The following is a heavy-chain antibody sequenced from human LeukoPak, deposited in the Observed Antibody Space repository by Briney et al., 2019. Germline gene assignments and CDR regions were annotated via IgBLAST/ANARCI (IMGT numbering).Heavy chain of an antibody. J-gene: IGHJ6*02. CDR3: AKAQRDKYDTGPSYYYGMDV. D-gene: IGHD3-22*01. CDR1: GFTFSSYA. CDR2: ISFDGSNK. V-gene: IGHV3-30*04. Sequence: PGGSLRLSCAASGFTFSSYAMHWVRQAPGKGLEWVAVISFDGSNKDYADSVKGRFTVSRDKAKNTLSLEMNSLRTEDTVVYYCAKAQRDKYDTGPSYYYGMDVWGQGTTVTVSS.